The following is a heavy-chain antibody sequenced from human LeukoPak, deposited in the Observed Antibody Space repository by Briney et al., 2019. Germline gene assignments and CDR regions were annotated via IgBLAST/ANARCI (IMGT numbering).Heavy chain of an antibody. CDR3: AKEWSIVGATQDAFDI. V-gene: IGHV3-53*01. Sequence: GGSLRLSCAVSGFSVSSNYMTWVRQAPGLGLEWVSLIYSSGTTKYADFVKGRFTISRDISKNTLYLQMNSLRAEDTAVYYCAKEWSIVGATQDAFDIWGQGTMVTVSS. D-gene: IGHD1-26*01. CDR1: GFSVSSNY. J-gene: IGHJ3*02. CDR2: IYSSGTT.